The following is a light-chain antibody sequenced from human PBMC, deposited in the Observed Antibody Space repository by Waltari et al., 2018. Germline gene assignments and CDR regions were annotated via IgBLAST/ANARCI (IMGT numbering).Light chain of an antibody. CDR2: KDT. Sequence: SYELTQPPSVSVSPGQTARITCSGDALATQYVYWYQQKPGQAPLLMVYKDTDRPSGIPERFSCSSSGTTVTLTISGVQAEDEADYYCQSSDTNCTHVFGIGTKVTVL. CDR3: QSSDTNCTHV. CDR1: ALATQY. J-gene: IGLJ1*01. V-gene: IGLV3-25*03.